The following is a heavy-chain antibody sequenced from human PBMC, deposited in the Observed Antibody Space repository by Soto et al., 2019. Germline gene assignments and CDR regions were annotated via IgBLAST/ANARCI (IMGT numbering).Heavy chain of an antibody. CDR3: AKANAPDIVVVPAAMPVYYYMDV. J-gene: IGHJ6*03. CDR2: ISWNSGSI. CDR1: GFTFDDYA. V-gene: IGHV3-9*01. D-gene: IGHD2-2*01. Sequence: GGSLRLSCAASGFTFDDYAMHWVRQAPGKGLERVSGISWNSGSIGYADSVKGRFTISRDNAKNSLYLQMNSLRAEDTALYYCAKANAPDIVVVPAAMPVYYYMDVWGKATTVTVSS.